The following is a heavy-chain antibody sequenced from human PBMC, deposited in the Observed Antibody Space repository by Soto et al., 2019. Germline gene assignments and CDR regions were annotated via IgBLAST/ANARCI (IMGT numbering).Heavy chain of an antibody. V-gene: IGHV4-59*02. D-gene: IGHD2-15*01. CDR1: NDSVSASS. CDR2: VSHSGRS. CDR3: ARTQGAAVAGHFES. J-gene: IGHJ5*01. Sequence: QVHLQESGPGLVQPSETLSLTCIVSNDSVSASSWTWIRQPPGKGLQWIGYVSHSGRSSHHPSLETRVSISLDTSNNHVSLIMASVTAADTAVYYCARTQGAAVAGHFESWGLGTWVTVSS.